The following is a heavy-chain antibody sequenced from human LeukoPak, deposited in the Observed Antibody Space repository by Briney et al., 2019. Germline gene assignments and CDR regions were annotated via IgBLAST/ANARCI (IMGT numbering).Heavy chain of an antibody. CDR1: GYTFTSYG. J-gene: IGHJ4*02. D-gene: IGHD1-26*01. CDR3: ARARRVGATFYYFDY. V-gene: IGHV1-18*01. Sequence: ASVKVSCKASGYTFTSYGISWVRQAPGQGLEWMGWISAYNGNTNYAQKLQGRVTMTTDTSTSTAYMELRSLRSDDTAVYYCARARRVGATFYYFDYWGQGTLVTVSS. CDR2: ISAYNGNT.